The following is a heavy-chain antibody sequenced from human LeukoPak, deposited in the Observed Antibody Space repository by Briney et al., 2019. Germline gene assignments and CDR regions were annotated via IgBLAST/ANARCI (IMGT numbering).Heavy chain of an antibody. CDR1: GITFSNYA. D-gene: IGHD3-22*01. J-gene: IGHJ1*01. CDR2: IYSGGST. Sequence: GGSLRLSCVASGITFSNYAVSWVRQAPGKGLEWVSVIYSGGSTYYADSVKGRFTISRDNSKNTLYLQMNSLRAEDTAVYYCARDNSSGYSEYFQHWGQGTLVTVSS. CDR3: ARDNSSGYSEYFQH. V-gene: IGHV3-53*01.